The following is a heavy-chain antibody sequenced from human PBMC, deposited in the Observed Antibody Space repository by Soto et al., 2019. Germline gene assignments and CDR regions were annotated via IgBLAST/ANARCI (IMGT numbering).Heavy chain of an antibody. V-gene: IGHV3-33*06. CDR2: TWSGGRGE. CDR3: AKDDDTSSHYSLLDF. CDR1: GFAFSYHG. Sequence: QVQLVESGGGVVQPGTSLRLSCAAPGFAFSYHGIHWVRQAPGKGLEWVAVTWSGGRGEYYADSVRGRFTIFRDNSKTTVYLQMNSLRVEDTAVYYCAKDDDTSSHYSLLDFRGQGTLVTVSS. D-gene: IGHD3-22*01. J-gene: IGHJ4*02.